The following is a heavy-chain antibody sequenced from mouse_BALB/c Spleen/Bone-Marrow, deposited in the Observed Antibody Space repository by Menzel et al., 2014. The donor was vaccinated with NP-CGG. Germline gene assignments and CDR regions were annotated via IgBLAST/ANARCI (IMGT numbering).Heavy chain of an antibody. V-gene: IGHV1S12*01. CDR1: GYIFTSYY. J-gene: IGHJ4*01. Sequence: QVHVKQSGPELVKPGASVKISCKASGYIFTSYYIHWVKQRPGQGLEWIGYIYPRDGSTNYNEKFKGKATLTADTSSSTAYMQLSSLTSEDSAVYFCADYLYAMDYWGQGTSVTVSS. D-gene: IGHD2-4*01. CDR3: ADYLYAMDY. CDR2: IYPRDGST.